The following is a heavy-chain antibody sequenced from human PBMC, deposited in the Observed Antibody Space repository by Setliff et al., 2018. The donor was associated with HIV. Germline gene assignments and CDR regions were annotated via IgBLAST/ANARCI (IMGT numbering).Heavy chain of an antibody. CDR3: ARGGSYWGDAFYI. D-gene: IGHD1-26*01. V-gene: IGHV1-18*01. J-gene: IGHJ3*02. CDR1: GYTFSSYE. Sequence: ASVKVSCKASGYTFSSYEISWVRQAPGQGLEWMGRISTSNGYTNYAQKLQGRVTVTTDTCTSTAYMELRGLRSDDTAVSYCARGGSYWGDAFYIWGQGTMVTVSS. CDR2: ISTSNGYT.